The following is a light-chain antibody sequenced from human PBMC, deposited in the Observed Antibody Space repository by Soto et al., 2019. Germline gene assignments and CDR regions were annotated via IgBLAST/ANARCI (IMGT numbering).Light chain of an antibody. Sequence: EIVLTQSPATLALSPGERATLSCRASQSVRSYLAWYQQKPGQAPRLLIYDASNRATGIPARFSGSGSGTDFTLTIRSLEPEDFAFYYCQQRSNWPLITFGQGTRREI. CDR1: QSVRSY. V-gene: IGKV3-11*01. CDR2: DAS. CDR3: QQRSNWPLIT. J-gene: IGKJ5*01.